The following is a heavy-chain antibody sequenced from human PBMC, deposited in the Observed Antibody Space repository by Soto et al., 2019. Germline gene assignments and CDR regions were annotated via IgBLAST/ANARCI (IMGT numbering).Heavy chain of an antibody. CDR2: ISFYNGDT. V-gene: IGHV1-18*01. Sequence: ASVKVSCKASGYTFNRHGITWVRQAPGQGLEWVGCISFYNGDTNYAQKLQGRVTMTTDTSTSTAYLELTSLRSEDTAVYYCARRAGYEGSWFDPWGQGTLVTVSS. CDR3: ARRAGYEGSWFDP. J-gene: IGHJ5*02. D-gene: IGHD1-1*01. CDR1: GYTFNRHG.